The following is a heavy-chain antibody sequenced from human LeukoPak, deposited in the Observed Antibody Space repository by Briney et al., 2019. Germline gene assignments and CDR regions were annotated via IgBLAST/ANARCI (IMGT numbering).Heavy chain of an antibody. CDR3: ARDNTYSGYDPTDY. D-gene: IGHD5-12*01. Sequence: SVKVSCKASGGTFSSYAIGWVRQAPGQGLEWMGRIIPIFGTANYAQKFQGRVTITTAESTSTAYMELNSLRSEDTAVYYCARDNTYSGYDPTDYWGQGTLVTVSS. V-gene: IGHV1-69*05. J-gene: IGHJ4*02. CDR2: IIPIFGTA. CDR1: GGTFSSYA.